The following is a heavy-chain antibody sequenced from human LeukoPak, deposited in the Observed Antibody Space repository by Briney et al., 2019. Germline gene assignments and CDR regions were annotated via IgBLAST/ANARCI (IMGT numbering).Heavy chain of an antibody. CDR3: ARPRGCGSARCNNFDY. CDR2: MEEHGSEI. V-gene: IGHV3-7*01. D-gene: IGHD2-2*01. Sequence: GGSLRLSCVVSGFDFSGFSMSWVRQAPGKGLEWVAIMEEHGSEIFYVDSVKGRFIISRDNARNSLYLQMNNLRAEDTAVYYCARPRGCGSARCNNFDYWGQGTLVTVSS. CDR1: GFDFSGFS. J-gene: IGHJ4*02.